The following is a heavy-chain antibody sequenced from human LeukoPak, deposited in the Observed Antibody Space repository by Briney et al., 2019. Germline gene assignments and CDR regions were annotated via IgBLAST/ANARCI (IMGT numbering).Heavy chain of an antibody. D-gene: IGHD5-18*01. J-gene: IGHJ3*02. CDR3: AREYSYGYDAFDM. Sequence: PGGSLRLSCAASGFTFSSHWMSWVRQAPGKGLEWVANIKQDGSEKDYVDSVKGRFTISRDNPKNSLYLQMNSLRAEDTAVYYCAREYSYGYDAFDMWGQGTMVTVSS. CDR2: IKQDGSEK. V-gene: IGHV3-7*01. CDR1: GFTFSSHW.